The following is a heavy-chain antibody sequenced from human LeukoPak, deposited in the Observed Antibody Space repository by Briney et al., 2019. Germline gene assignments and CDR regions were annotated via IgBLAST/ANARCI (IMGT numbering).Heavy chain of an antibody. CDR1: GGSFSGYY. Sequence: SETLSLTCAVYGGSFSGYYWSWIRQPPGKGLEWIGEINHSGSTNYNPSLKSRVTISVDTSKNQFSLKLTSVTAADTAVYYCARAPYYYDSSGYPDLYYFDYWGQGTLVTVSS. D-gene: IGHD3-22*01. J-gene: IGHJ4*02. V-gene: IGHV4-34*01. CDR2: INHSGST. CDR3: ARAPYYYDSSGYPDLYYFDY.